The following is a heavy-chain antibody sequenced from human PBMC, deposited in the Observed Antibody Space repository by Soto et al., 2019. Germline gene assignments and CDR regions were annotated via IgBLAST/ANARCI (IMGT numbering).Heavy chain of an antibody. CDR2: ISSSNAYI. J-gene: IGHJ4*01. Sequence: PGGSLRLSCAAPGLTFNVYNMNWGRRAPGKGLEWVSSISSSNAYIYYADSVRGRFTISRDNDKKSVEMQMNSLRVEDTAVYYCVSPATHGRKYYFQWWGHGTLVTVSS. V-gene: IGHV3-21*01. CDR3: VSPATHGRKYYFQW. CDR1: GLTFNVYN.